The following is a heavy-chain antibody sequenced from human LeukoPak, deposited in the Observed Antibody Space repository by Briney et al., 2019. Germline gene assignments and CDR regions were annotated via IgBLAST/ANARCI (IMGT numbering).Heavy chain of an antibody. Sequence: PGGSLRLSCAASGFTFSSYGMHWVRQAPGKGLERVAVISYDGSNKPYADSVKGRFTISRDNSKNTLYLQMNSLRTEDTAVYYCAKGLAGSSKTGIDYWGQGTLVTVSS. V-gene: IGHV3-30*18. D-gene: IGHD6-6*01. CDR2: ISYDGSNK. J-gene: IGHJ4*02. CDR1: GFTFSSYG. CDR3: AKGLAGSSKTGIDY.